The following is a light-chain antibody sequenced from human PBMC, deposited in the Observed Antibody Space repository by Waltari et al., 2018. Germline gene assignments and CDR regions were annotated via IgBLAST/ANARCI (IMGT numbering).Light chain of an antibody. CDR1: SSAVGGYNY. V-gene: IGLV2-11*01. CDR3: CSYAGRYTWV. CDR2: DVS. Sequence: QSALTPPRSVSGSPGQSVTISCTGTSSAVGGYNYFSWFQQHPGKAPKLMIHDVSKRPSGVPDRFSGSKSGNTASLTISGLQADDETDYYCCSYAGRYTWVFGGGTKLTVL. J-gene: IGLJ3*02.